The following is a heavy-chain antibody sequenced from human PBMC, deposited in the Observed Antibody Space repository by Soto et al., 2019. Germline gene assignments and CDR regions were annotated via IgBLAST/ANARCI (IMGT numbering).Heavy chain of an antibody. Sequence: ASVKVSCKASGYTFTSYAMHWVRQAPGQRLERMGWINADNGNTKYSQKLQGRVTMTTDTSTSTAYMELRSLRSDDTAVYYCARDQVDIVLMVYAEGSLYNWFDPWGQGTLVTVSS. CDR1: GYTFTSYA. CDR3: ARDQVDIVLMVYAEGSLYNWFDP. D-gene: IGHD2-8*01. V-gene: IGHV1-3*01. CDR2: INADNGNT. J-gene: IGHJ5*02.